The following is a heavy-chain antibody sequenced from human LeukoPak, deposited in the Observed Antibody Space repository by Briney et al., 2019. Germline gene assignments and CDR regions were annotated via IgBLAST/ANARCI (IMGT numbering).Heavy chain of an antibody. J-gene: IGHJ4*02. CDR3: ARDIPTGYHDF. V-gene: IGHV4-4*02. Sequence: PSETLSLTCTMSGDSITSQNWWTWVRQSPGKGLEWIGEVFHNGRVRYTPSLKSRITISVDTSKSQFSLTLSSVTAADTAVYYCARDIPTGYHDFWGQGTLVTVSS. D-gene: IGHD3-9*01. CDR1: GDSITSQNW. CDR2: VFHNGRV.